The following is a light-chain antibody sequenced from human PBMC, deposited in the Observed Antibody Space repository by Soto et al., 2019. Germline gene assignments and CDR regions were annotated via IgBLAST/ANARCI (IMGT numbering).Light chain of an antibody. Sequence: EIVLTQSPGTLSLSPGERATLSCRASQSVSSSYLAWYQQKPGQAPRLLIYGASSRATGIPDRFSGSGYGTDFTLTISRLEPEDFAVYYCQQYGSAPLTFGHGTKVDIK. CDR3: QQYGSAPLT. V-gene: IGKV3-20*01. J-gene: IGKJ1*01. CDR1: QSVSSSY. CDR2: GAS.